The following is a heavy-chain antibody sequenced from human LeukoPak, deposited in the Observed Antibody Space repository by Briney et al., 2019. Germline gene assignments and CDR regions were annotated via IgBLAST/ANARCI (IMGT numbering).Heavy chain of an antibody. CDR2: ISAYNGNT. V-gene: IGHV1-18*01. CDR1: GYTFTSYG. CDR3: ARYNYYFGSGSYADY. Sequence: ASVKVSCKASGYTFTSYGISWVRQAPGQGLEWMGWISAYNGNTNCAQKLQGRVTMTTDTSTSTAYMELRSLRSDDTAVYYCARYNYYFGSGSYADYWGQGTLVTVSS. J-gene: IGHJ4*02. D-gene: IGHD3-10*01.